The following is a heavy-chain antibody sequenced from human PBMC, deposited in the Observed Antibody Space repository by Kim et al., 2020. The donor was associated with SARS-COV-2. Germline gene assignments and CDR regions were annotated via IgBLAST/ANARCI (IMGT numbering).Heavy chain of an antibody. CDR3: ARRGYNWNNWFDP. D-gene: IGHD1-1*01. J-gene: IGHJ5*02. Sequence: YDKKLQGRVTMTTDTSTSTAYMELRSLRSDETAVYYCARRGYNWNNWFDPWGQGTLVTVSS. V-gene: IGHV1-18*01.